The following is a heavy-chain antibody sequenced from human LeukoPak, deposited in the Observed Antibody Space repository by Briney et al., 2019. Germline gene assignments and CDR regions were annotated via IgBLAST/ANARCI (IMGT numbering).Heavy chain of an antibody. D-gene: IGHD6-19*01. CDR2: ISGSGTST. CDR3: ARGKGIAVSSFDS. V-gene: IGHV3-23*01. CDR1: GFTFSSYA. Sequence: GGSLKLSCAASGFTFSSYAMSWVRQAPGKGLEWVSGISGSGTSTYYADSVKGRFTISRDNSKNTMSLQMNSLRAEDTALYYCARGKGIAVSSFDSWGQGTLVTVSS. J-gene: IGHJ4*02.